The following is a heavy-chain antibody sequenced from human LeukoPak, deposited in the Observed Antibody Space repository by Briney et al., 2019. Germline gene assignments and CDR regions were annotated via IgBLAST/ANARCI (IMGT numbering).Heavy chain of an antibody. CDR1: GCSISSHY. J-gene: IGHJ5*02. D-gene: IGHD3-10*01. Sequence: PSETLSLTCTGSGCSISSHYWSWIRQPPGKGLEWIGYIYYSGSTNYNPSLKSLVTISVDTSKNQFSLKLSSVTAADTAVYYCARVMEGGFDPWGQGTLVTVSS. CDR3: ARVMEGGFDP. V-gene: IGHV4-59*11. CDR2: IYYSGST.